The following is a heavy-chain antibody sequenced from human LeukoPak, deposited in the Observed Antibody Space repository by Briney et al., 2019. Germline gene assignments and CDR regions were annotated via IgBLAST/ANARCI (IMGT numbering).Heavy chain of an antibody. CDR1: GVSVSTSGYY. D-gene: IGHD5/OR15-5a*01. CDR2: SYYSGSA. J-gene: IGHJ6*02. V-gene: IGHV4-30-2*05. CDR3: GREIVSSYYYNGLDV. Sequence: SETLSLTCTVSGVSVSTSGYYWSWIRQPSGKGLEWIGYSYYSGSAYYNPSLKSRVTMSVDTSKNQFSLNLISVSAADTGVYYCGREIVSSYYYNGLDVWGQGTTVTVSS.